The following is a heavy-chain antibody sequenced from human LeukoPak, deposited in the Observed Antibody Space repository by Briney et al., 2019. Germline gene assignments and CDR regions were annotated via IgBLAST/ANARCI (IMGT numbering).Heavy chain of an antibody. D-gene: IGHD2-2*01. CDR3: ASLVSVVPAARGNAFDI. Sequence: PGGSLRLSCAASGFTFSSYSMNWVRQAPGKGLEWVSSISSSSSYIYYADSVKGRFTISRDNAKNSLYLQMNSLRAEDTAVYYCASLVSVVPAARGNAFDIWGQGTMVTVSS. CDR1: GFTFSSYS. J-gene: IGHJ3*02. CDR2: ISSSSSYI. V-gene: IGHV3-21*01.